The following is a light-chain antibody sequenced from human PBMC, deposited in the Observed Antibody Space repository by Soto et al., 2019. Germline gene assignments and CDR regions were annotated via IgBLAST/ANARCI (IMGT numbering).Light chain of an antibody. J-gene: IGKJ3*01. CDR1: QSIYINS. CDR2: AAT. V-gene: IGKV3-20*01. Sequence: EIVLTQSPGTLSLSPGERATLSCRASQSIYINSLAWYQHKRGQAPRLLIYAATVRATAVPDRFNGSGSGTDFALTISRLEPEVSAMYYCQQYGDSPFAFGPGTKLDVK. CDR3: QQYGDSPFA.